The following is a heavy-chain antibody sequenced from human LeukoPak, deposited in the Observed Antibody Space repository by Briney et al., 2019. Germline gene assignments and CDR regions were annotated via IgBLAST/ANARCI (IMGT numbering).Heavy chain of an antibody. D-gene: IGHD3-10*01. V-gene: IGHV1-24*01. CDR2: FDPEDGET. CDR1: GYTLTELS. J-gene: IGHJ3*02. CDR3: ATDTASGRGVIRLDAFDI. Sequence: ASVKVSCRVSGYTLTELSMHWVRKAHGKGLEWMGGFDPEDGETIYAQKFQGRVTMTEDTSTDTAYMELSRLRSEDTAVYYCATDTASGRGVIRLDAFDIWGQGTMVTVSS.